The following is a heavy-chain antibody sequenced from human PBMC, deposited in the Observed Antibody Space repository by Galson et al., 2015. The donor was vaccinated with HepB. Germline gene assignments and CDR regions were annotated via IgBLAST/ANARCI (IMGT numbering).Heavy chain of an antibody. V-gene: IGHV5-10-1*01. CDR2: IDPSDSYT. Sequence: QSGAEVKKPGESLRFSCKGSGYSFTYYWISWVRQMPGKGLEWMGRIDPSDSYTNYSPSFQGHVTISADKSISTAYLQWSSLKASDTAIYYCARHTTVTTNFDHWGQGTLVTVSS. D-gene: IGHD4-17*01. CDR1: GYSFTYYW. CDR3: ARHTTVTTNFDH. J-gene: IGHJ5*02.